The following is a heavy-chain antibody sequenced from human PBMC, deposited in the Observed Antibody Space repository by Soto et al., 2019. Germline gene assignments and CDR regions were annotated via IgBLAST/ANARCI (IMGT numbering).Heavy chain of an antibody. CDR1: GGSVSSGSYY. J-gene: IGHJ4*02. Sequence: SETLSLTCTVSGGSVSSGSYYWSWIRQPPGKGLEWIGYIYYSGSTNYNPSLKSRVTISVDTSKNQFSLKLSSVTAADTAVYYCASTYLAKDSSGYLDYWGQGTLVTVSS. V-gene: IGHV4-61*01. D-gene: IGHD3-22*01. CDR2: IYYSGST. CDR3: ASTYLAKDSSGYLDY.